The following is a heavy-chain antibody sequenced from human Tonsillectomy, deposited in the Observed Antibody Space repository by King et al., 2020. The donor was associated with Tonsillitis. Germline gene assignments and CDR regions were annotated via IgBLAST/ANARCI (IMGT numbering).Heavy chain of an antibody. CDR3: AKGDQNSSGWRPLDL. CDR2: ISWNSAGI. J-gene: IGHJ5*02. CDR1: GFKFDNFA. Sequence: VQLVESGGGLVQPGRSLRLSCAASGFKFDNFAMHWVRQPPGKGLEWVSGISWNSAGIVYADSVKGRFTISRDNTENSLYSQVDSLRPEDTALYSCAKGDQNSSGWRPLDLWGQGTLVTVSS. V-gene: IGHV3-9*01. D-gene: IGHD6-19*01.